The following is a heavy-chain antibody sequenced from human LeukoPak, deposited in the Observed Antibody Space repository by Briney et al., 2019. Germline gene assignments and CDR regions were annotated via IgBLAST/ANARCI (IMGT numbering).Heavy chain of an antibody. CDR2: MNPNSGNT. J-gene: IGHJ4*02. CDR3: ARDRYDYVWGSYRYTRGFDY. CDR1: GYTFTSYD. Sequence: GASVKVSCKASGYTFTSYDINWVRQATGQGLEWMGWMNPNSGNTGYAQKFQGGVTMTRNTSISTAYMELSSLRSEDTAVNYCARDRYDYVWGSYRYTRGFDYWGQGTLVTVSS. V-gene: IGHV1-8*01. D-gene: IGHD3-16*02.